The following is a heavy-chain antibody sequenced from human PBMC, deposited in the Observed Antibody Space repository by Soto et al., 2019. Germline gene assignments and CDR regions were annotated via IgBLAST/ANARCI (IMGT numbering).Heavy chain of an antibody. D-gene: IGHD5-12*01. CDR1: GGSISSYY. CDR2: IYYSGST. V-gene: IGHV4-59*01. CDR3: ARGGLGSLTNWFDP. Sequence: PSETLSLTCTVSGGSISSYYWSWIRQPPGKGLEWIGYIYYSGSTNYNPSLKSRVTISVDTSKNQFSLKLSSVTAADTAVYYCARGGLGSLTNWFDPWGQGTLVTVSS. J-gene: IGHJ5*02.